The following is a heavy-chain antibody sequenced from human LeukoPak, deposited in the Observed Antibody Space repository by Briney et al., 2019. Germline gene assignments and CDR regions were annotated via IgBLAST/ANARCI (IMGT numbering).Heavy chain of an antibody. V-gene: IGHV4-34*01. CDR2: INHSGST. Sequence: SETLSLTCAVYGGSFSGYYWSWIRQPPGKGLEWIGEINHSGSTNYNPSLKSRVTISVDTPKNQFSLKLSSVTAADTAVYYCARVWSGSNWFDPWGQGTLVTVSS. CDR1: GGSFSGYY. J-gene: IGHJ5*02. D-gene: IGHD3-3*01. CDR3: ARVWSGSNWFDP.